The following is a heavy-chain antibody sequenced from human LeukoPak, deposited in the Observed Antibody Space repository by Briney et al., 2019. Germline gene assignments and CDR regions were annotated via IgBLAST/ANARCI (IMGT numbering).Heavy chain of an antibody. Sequence: PSETLSLTCTVSGGSISSSSYYWGWICQPPGKGLAWIGTIFYSGSTYYNPSLKSRVTVSVDTSKNQFSLKVSSVTAADTAVYYCARHAAIINYVGSLDSWGQGTLVTVSS. V-gene: IGHV4-39*01. CDR1: GGSISSSSYY. CDR2: IFYSGST. CDR3: ARHAAIINYVGSLDS. J-gene: IGHJ4*02. D-gene: IGHD3-10*01.